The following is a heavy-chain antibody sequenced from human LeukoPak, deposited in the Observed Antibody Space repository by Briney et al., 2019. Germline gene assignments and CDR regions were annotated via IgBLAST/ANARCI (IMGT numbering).Heavy chain of an antibody. CDR2: INHSGSA. J-gene: IGHJ4*02. D-gene: IGHD4-17*01. CDR3: ARGQGTVTTH. V-gene: IGHV4-34*01. CDR1: GGSFSAYY. Sequence: SESLSLTCAVSGGSFSAYYWTWIRQPPGKGLEWIGEINHSGSANYNPSLKSRVTISLDTSKNQFSLKLSSVTAADTAVYYCARGQGTVTTHWGQGTLVTVSS.